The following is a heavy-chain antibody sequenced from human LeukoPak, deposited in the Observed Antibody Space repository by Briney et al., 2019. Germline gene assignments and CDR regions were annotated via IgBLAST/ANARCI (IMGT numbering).Heavy chain of an antibody. J-gene: IGHJ4*02. CDR3: ASYRRYYYDSSGYYGNGY. CDR1: GGSISSSSYY. CDR2: IYYSGST. V-gene: IGHV4-39*01. Sequence: SETLSLTCTVSGGSISSSSYYWGWIRQPPGKGLEWIGSIYYSGSTYYNPSLKSRVTISVDTSKNQFSLKLSSVTAADTAVYYCASYRRYYYDSSGYYGNGYWGQGTLVTVSS. D-gene: IGHD3-22*01.